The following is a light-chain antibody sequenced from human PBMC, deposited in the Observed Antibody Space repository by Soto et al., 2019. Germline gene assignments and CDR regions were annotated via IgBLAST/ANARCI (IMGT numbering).Light chain of an antibody. Sequence: QSVLTQPPSVSGAPGQRVTISCTGSSSNIGAGHDVHWYQQLPGTAPKLLIYGNSNRPSGVPDRFSGSNSGTSASLAIPGLQGEDAADYYCQSYDSSLSGYVFGTVTKVTVL. CDR2: GNS. V-gene: IGLV1-40*01. J-gene: IGLJ1*01. CDR3: QSYDSSLSGYV. CDR1: SSNIGAGHD.